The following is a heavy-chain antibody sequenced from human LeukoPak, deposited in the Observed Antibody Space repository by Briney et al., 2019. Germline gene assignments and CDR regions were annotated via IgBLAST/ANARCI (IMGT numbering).Heavy chain of an antibody. CDR3: ARDLGDDFWSGYPSY. Sequence: PGGSLRLSCAASGYTFSSYWMSWVRQAPGKGLEWVANIKQDGSEKYYVDSVKGRFTISRDNAKNSLYLQMNSLRAEDTAVYYCARDLGDDFWSGYPSYWGQGTLVTVSS. D-gene: IGHD3-3*01. CDR2: IKQDGSEK. V-gene: IGHV3-7*01. CDR1: GYTFSSYW. J-gene: IGHJ4*02.